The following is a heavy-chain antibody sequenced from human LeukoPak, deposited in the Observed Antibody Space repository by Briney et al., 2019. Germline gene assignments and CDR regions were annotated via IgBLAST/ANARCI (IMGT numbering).Heavy chain of an antibody. Sequence: SQTLSLTCTVSGGSISSGDYYWSWIRQPPGKGLEWIGYIYYSGSTYYNPSLKSRVTISVDTSKNQFSLKLSSVTAADTAVYYCARTVLRFLEWLPPRPYYYNMDVSGKGTTVTVSS. CDR3: ARTVLRFLEWLPPRPYYYNMDV. CDR1: GGSISSGDYY. D-gene: IGHD3-3*01. V-gene: IGHV4-30-4*08. CDR2: IYYSGST. J-gene: IGHJ6*03.